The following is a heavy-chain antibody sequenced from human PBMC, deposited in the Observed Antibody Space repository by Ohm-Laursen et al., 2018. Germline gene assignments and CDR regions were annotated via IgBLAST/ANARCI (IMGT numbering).Heavy chain of an antibody. CDR1: GDSISSYH. Sequence: SDTLSLTCTVSGDSISSYHWSWIRQPAGKGLEWIGRLSIGGSTSYNPSLKSRVTMSVDTSKNQFSLRLSSVTAADTAVYYCARHDRNITAAPFDPWGQGTLVTVSS. J-gene: IGHJ5*02. V-gene: IGHV4-4*07. CDR2: LSIGGST. CDR3: ARHDRNITAAPFDP. D-gene: IGHD6-13*01.